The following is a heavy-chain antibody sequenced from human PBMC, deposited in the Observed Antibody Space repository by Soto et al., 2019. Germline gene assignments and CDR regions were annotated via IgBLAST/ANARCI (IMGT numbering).Heavy chain of an antibody. D-gene: IGHD6-13*01. J-gene: IGHJ4*02. CDR2: IYYSGST. Sequence: SSETLSLTCTVSGGSISSGGYYWSWVRQHPGKGLEWIGFIYYSGSTFYNPSLKSRVTISVDTSKNQFSLNLSSVTAADTAVYYCARVHSTSVSFAYWGQGTLVTVSS. V-gene: IGHV4-31*03. CDR3: ARVHSTSVSFAY. CDR1: GGSISSGGYY.